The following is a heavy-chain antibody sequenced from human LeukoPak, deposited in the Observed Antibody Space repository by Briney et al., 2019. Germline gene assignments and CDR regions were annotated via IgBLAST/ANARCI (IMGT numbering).Heavy chain of an antibody. Sequence: SGGSLRLSCVSSGFSFSNYAMSWVRQAPGKGLEWVSSISGSGGSTHYADSVKGRFTISRDKTKNTLCLQMNSLRAEDAAVYYCAKDLGSYHFYYAMDVWGQGTTVTVSS. J-gene: IGHJ6*02. CDR2: ISGSGGST. CDR1: GFSFSNYA. CDR3: AKDLGSYHFYYAMDV. V-gene: IGHV3-23*01. D-gene: IGHD6-13*01.